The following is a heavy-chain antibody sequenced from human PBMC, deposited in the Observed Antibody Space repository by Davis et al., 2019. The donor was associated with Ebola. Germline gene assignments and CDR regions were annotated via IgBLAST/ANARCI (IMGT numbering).Heavy chain of an antibody. D-gene: IGHD2-2*01. J-gene: IGHJ6*02. Sequence: LRLSCTASGGSISSSSYYWGWIRQPPGKGLEWIGYIYYSGSTYYNPSLKSRVTISVDTSKNQFSLKLSSVTAADTAVYYCAREILVPAAMFYYYYGMDVWGQGTTVTVSS. CDR1: GGSISSSSYY. CDR3: AREILVPAAMFYYYYGMDV. V-gene: IGHV4-30-4*08. CDR2: IYYSGST.